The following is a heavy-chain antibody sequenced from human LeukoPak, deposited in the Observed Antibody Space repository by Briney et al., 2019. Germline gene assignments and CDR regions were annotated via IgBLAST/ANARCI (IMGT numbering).Heavy chain of an antibody. J-gene: IGHJ6*04. Sequence: GGSLRLSCAASGFTFSSYAMSWVRQAPGEGLEWVSSISGSGGSTYYADSVKGRFTISRDNAKNTLYLQMNSLRAEDTAVYYCAELGITMIGGVWGKGTTVTISS. CDR3: AELGITMIGGV. D-gene: IGHD3-10*02. V-gene: IGHV3-23*01. CDR2: ISGSGGST. CDR1: GFTFSSYA.